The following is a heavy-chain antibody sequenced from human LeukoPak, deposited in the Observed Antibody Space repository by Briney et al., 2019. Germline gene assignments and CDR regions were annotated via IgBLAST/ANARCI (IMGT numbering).Heavy chain of an antibody. D-gene: IGHD2-2*01. Sequence: SETLSLTCTVSGGSISSSSYYWGWIRQPPGKGLEWIGSIYYSGSTYYNPSLKSRATISVDTSKNQFSLKLSSVTAADTAVYYCARQDIVVVPALDAFDIWGQGTMVTVSS. J-gene: IGHJ3*02. CDR2: IYYSGST. V-gene: IGHV4-39*01. CDR1: GGSISSSSYY. CDR3: ARQDIVVVPALDAFDI.